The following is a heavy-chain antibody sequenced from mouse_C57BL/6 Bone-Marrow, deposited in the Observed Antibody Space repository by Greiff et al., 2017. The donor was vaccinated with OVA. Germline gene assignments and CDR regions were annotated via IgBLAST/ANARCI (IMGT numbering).Heavy chain of an antibody. CDR3: ARVDYGSSYGYFDV. CDR1: GYTFTDYY. D-gene: IGHD1-1*01. CDR2: IFPGSGST. Sequence: QVQLQQSGPELVKPGASVKISCKASGYTFTDYYINWVKQRPGQGLEWIGWIFPGSGSTYYNENFKGKATLTVDKSSSTAYMLLSSLTSEDSAVYFCARVDYGSSYGYFDVWGTGTTVTVSS. V-gene: IGHV1-75*01. J-gene: IGHJ1*03.